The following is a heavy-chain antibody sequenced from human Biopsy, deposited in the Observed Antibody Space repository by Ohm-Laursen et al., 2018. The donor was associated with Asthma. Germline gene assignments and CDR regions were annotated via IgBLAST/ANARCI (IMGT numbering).Heavy chain of an antibody. V-gene: IGHV4-39*01. Sequence: SDTLSLTCSVSGGAIRTSGYYWGWIRQPPGKGLEWIGSMYYSGSAYYNPSLESRVTISVDTSKNQFSLKLSSVTAADTAVYFCARHQEAASYHYDGSIAYWGQGTPVTVSS. CDR2: MYYSGSA. CDR3: ARHQEAASYHYDGSIAY. J-gene: IGHJ4*02. D-gene: IGHD3-22*01. CDR1: GGAIRTSGYY.